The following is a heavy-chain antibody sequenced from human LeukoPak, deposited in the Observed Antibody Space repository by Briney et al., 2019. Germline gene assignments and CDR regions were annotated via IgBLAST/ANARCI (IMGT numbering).Heavy chain of an antibody. D-gene: IGHD1-26*01. CDR3: ARGQGSGSYWGHYYYYYYMDV. Sequence: SETLSLTCAVSGASISSGGYYWGWVRQPSGKGLEWIGYIYHSGSTYYNPFLKSRVTISVDRSKNQFSLKLSSVTAADTAVYYCARGQGSGSYWGHYYYYYYMDVWGKGTTVTVSS. CDR2: IYHSGST. V-gene: IGHV4-30-2*01. CDR1: GASISSGGYY. J-gene: IGHJ6*03.